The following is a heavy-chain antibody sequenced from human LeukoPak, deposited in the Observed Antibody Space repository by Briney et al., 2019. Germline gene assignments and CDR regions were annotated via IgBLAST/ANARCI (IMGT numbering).Heavy chain of an antibody. V-gene: IGHV1-18*01. CDR1: GYTFTSYG. CDR2: ISPYYGNT. J-gene: IGHJ4*02. CDR3: ARLAQGGSDY. Sequence: ASVKVSCKASGYTFTSYGISWVRQAPGQGLEWMGWISPYYGNTNYAQKLQGRVTITTDTSTSTAYMELSSLRSDDTPVYYCARLAQGGSDYWGQGTLVTVSS. D-gene: IGHD3-16*01.